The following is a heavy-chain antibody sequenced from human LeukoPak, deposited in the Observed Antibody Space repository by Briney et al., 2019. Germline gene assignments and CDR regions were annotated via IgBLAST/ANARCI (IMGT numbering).Heavy chain of an antibody. CDR2: ISYDGSNK. CDR1: GFTFSSYA. Sequence: GGSLRLSCAASGFTFSSYAMHWVRQAPGKGLEWVAVISYDGSNKYYADSVKGRFTIPRDNSKNTLYLQMNSLRAEDTAVYYCAKGNYDSSGYPLWGQGTLVTVSS. D-gene: IGHD3-22*01. V-gene: IGHV3-30-3*01. J-gene: IGHJ1*01. CDR3: AKGNYDSSGYPL.